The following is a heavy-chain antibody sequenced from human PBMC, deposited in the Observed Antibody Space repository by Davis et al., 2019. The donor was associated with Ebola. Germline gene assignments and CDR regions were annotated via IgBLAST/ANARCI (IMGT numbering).Heavy chain of an antibody. CDR1: GGSISSSSYY. V-gene: IGHV4-39*01. CDR2: IYYSGST. Sequence: MPSETLSLTCTVSGGSISSSSYYWGWIRQPPGQGLEWIGSIYYSGSTYYSPSLQSRVTISVDTSKNQFSLKLSSVTAADTAVYYCARVRMVVPYYYGMDVWGQGTTVTVSS. J-gene: IGHJ6*02. D-gene: IGHD2-15*01. CDR3: ARVRMVVPYYYGMDV.